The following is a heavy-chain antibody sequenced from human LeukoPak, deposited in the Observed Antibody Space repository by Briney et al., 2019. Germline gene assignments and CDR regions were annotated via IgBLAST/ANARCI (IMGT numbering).Heavy chain of an antibody. Sequence: ASVKVSCKASGYTFTGYYMHWVRQTPGQGLEWMGWINPNSGGTNYAQKFQGRVTMTRDTSISTAYMELRSLRSDDTAVYYCARDRGYYYGSGSYTWWGQGTLVTVSS. V-gene: IGHV1-2*02. J-gene: IGHJ4*02. CDR1: GYTFTGYY. D-gene: IGHD3-10*01. CDR2: INPNSGGT. CDR3: ARDRGYYYGSGSYTW.